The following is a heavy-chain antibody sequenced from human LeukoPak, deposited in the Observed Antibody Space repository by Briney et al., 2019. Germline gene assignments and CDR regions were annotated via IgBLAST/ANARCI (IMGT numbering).Heavy chain of an antibody. CDR2: IRSKANRYAT. V-gene: IGHV3-73*01. J-gene: IGHJ6*03. Sequence: PGGSLKLSCAASGFTFSGSARHWVRQASGKGLEWVGRIRSKANRYATAYVASGKGRLTISREDSKNTAYLQMNSLRAEDTAVYYCAVRSMDVWGKGTTVTVSS. CDR3: AVRSMDV. CDR1: GFTFSGSA. D-gene: IGHD4-17*01.